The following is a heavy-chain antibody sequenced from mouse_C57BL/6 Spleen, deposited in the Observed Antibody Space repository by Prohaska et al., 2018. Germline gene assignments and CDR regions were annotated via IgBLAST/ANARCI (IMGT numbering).Heavy chain of an antibody. CDR3: ARQNWFAY. CDR2: ISSGSSTI. V-gene: IGHV5-17*01. J-gene: IGHJ3*01. Sequence: EVQLVESGGGLVKPGGSLKLSCAASGITFSDYGMHWVRQAPEKGLEWVAYISSGSSTIYYADTVKGRFTISRDNAKNTLFLQMTRLRSEDTAMYYCARQNWFAYWGQGTLVTVSA. CDR1: GITFSDYG.